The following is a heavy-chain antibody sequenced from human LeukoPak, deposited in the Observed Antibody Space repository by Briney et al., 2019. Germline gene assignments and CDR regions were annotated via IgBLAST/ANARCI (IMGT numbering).Heavy chain of an antibody. CDR3: AKAAAAGTFWFDP. CDR2: IYTSGST. V-gene: IGHV4-4*09. Sequence: PSETLSLTCTVSGGSISSYYWSWIRQPPGKGLEWIGYIYTSGSTNYNPSLKSRVTISVDTSKNQFSLKLSSVTAADTAVYYCAKAAAAGTFWFDPWGQGTLVTVSS. D-gene: IGHD6-13*01. J-gene: IGHJ5*02. CDR1: GGSISSYY.